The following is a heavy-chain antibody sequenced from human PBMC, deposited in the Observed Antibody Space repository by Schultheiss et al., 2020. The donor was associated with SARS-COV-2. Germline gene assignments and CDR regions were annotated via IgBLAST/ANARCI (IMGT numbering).Heavy chain of an antibody. D-gene: IGHD3-3*01. CDR1: GGTFSSYA. CDR2: IIPIFGTA. CDR3: ARDRISVTLFGVVKDGMDV. Sequence: GGSLRLSCKASGGTFSSYAISWVRQAPGQGLEWMGGIIPIFGTANYAQKFQGRVTITADESTSTAYMELSSLRSEDTAVYYCARDRISVTLFGVVKDGMDVWGQGTTVTVSS. V-gene: IGHV1-69*01. J-gene: IGHJ6*02.